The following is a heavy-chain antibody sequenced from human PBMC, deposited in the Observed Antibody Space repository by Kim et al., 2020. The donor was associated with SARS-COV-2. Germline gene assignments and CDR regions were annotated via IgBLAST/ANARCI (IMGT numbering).Heavy chain of an antibody. CDR2: INGSGGST. D-gene: IGHD6-6*01. Sequence: GGSLRLSCAASGFTFTSYAMSWVRQAPGKGLERVSAINGSGGSTHDADSVKGRFTISRDNSKNTLYLHMNSLRAEDTAIYYCAKDRIADRYYYYGMDVWG. CDR1: GFTFTSYA. CDR3: AKDRIADRYYYYGMDV. V-gene: IGHV3-23*01. J-gene: IGHJ6*01.